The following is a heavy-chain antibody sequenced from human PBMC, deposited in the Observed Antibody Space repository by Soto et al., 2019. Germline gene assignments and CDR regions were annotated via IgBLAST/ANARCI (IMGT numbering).Heavy chain of an antibody. V-gene: IGHV4-39*01. CDR2: MFYGVST. D-gene: IGHD3-3*02. CDR1: GSSINSSGYY. Sequence: SETLSLTCTVSGSSINSSGYYWGWIRQPPGKGLEWIGSMFYGVSTYYNPSLKSRVTVSVGTSKNQFSLNLRSVTAADTAVYYCARLPSRHLVDYWGQGTLVTVSS. CDR3: ARLPSRHLVDY. J-gene: IGHJ4*02.